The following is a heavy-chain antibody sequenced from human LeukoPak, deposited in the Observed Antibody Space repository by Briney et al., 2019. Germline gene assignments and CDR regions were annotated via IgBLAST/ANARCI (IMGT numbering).Heavy chain of an antibody. Sequence: SETLSLTCTVSGGSISSYYWGWIRQPAGKGLEWIGRIYTSGSTNYNPSLKSRVTMSVDTSKNQFSLKLSSVTAADTAVYYCARDYRGDERRIPRSYYYYMDVWGKGTTVTISS. D-gene: IGHD1-1*01. J-gene: IGHJ6*03. CDR2: IYTSGST. CDR1: GGSISSYY. CDR3: ARDYRGDERRIPRSYYYYMDV. V-gene: IGHV4-4*07.